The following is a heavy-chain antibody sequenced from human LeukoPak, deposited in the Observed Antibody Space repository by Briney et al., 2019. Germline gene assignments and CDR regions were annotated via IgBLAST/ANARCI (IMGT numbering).Heavy chain of an antibody. V-gene: IGHV3-33*03. J-gene: IGHJ6*03. CDR1: GFTFNNFG. CDR2: ISDDGSKK. CDR3: AKDGDCSGASCDRHHYQYYYMDG. D-gene: IGHD2-2*03. Sequence: GGSLGLSCVASGFTFNNFGMHWVRQAPGKGLGWVTLISDDGSKKSYENYVQGGFSISRDNSRTAVFLQMNRIRGDDRALYYSAKDGDCSGASCDRHHYQYYYMDGKGKAATVSVAS.